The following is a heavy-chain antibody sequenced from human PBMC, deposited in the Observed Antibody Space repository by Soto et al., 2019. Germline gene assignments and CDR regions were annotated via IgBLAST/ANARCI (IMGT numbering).Heavy chain of an antibody. CDR2: IYYSGST. J-gene: IGHJ6*02. Sequence: QVQLQESGPGLVKPSETLSLTCTVSGGSVSSGSYYWSWIRQPPGKGLEWIGYIYYSGSTNYNPSLKSRVTISVDTSKNQFSLKLSSVTAADTAVYYCARAGLGYYYYYGMDVWGQGTTVTVSS. V-gene: IGHV4-61*01. CDR3: ARAGLGYYYYYGMDV. D-gene: IGHD7-27*01. CDR1: GGSVSSGSYY.